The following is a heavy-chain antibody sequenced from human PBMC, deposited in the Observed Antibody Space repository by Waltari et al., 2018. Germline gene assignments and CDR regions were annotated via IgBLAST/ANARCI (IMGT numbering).Heavy chain of an antibody. CDR1: GFYFSSYE. V-gene: IGHV3-48*03. CDR3: ARPRSVAFFDY. CDR2: ISSSGSTL. J-gene: IGHJ4*02. D-gene: IGHD5-12*01. Sequence: EVQLLEPGGGLGQPGGSLSLSCSASGFYFSSYEMNWVRQAPGKGLEWLSYISSSGSTLYYADSVKGRFTISRDNTKNSLYLQMNSLRAEDTGVYYCARPRSVAFFDYWGQGTLVTVSS.